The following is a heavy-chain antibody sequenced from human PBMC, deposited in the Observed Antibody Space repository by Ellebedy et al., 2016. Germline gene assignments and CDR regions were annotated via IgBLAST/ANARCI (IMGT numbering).Heavy chain of an antibody. Sequence: SETLSLTCTVSGGSISSYYWSWIRQPPGKGLEWIGYIYYSGSTNYNPSLKSRVTISVDTSKNQFSLKLSSVTAADTAVYYCARGSALGYSSSDVWGQGTTVTVSS. CDR1: GGSISSYY. CDR3: ARGSALGYSSSDV. CDR2: IYYSGST. V-gene: IGHV4-59*01. D-gene: IGHD6-6*01. J-gene: IGHJ6*02.